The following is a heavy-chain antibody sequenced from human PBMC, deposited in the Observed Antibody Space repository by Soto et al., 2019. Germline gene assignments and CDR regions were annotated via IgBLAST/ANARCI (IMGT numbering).Heavy chain of an antibody. Sequence: PSETLSLTCTVSGGSISSGGYYWSWIRQHPGKGLEWIGTIYFSGTTYYNPSLKSRVTISVDTSKSQFSLKLSSVTAADTAVYYCARRDRSGFSSWLDTWGQGTLVTVSS. CDR1: GGSISSGGYY. D-gene: IGHD3-22*01. V-gene: IGHV4-31*03. CDR3: ARRDRSGFSSWLDT. CDR2: IYFSGTT. J-gene: IGHJ5*02.